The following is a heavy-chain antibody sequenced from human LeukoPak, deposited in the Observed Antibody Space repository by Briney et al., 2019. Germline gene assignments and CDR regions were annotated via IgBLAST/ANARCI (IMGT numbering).Heavy chain of an antibody. V-gene: IGHV4-59*01. Sequence: SETLSLTCSVSGGSISSYYWSWIRQPPGKGLEWIGYMYYSGSTNYNPSLKSRVTMSVDTSKNQFSLKPNSVTAADTAVCYCASLSEYCSAGSCYLGWFDPWGQGTLVTVSS. CDR1: GGSISSYY. D-gene: IGHD2-15*01. CDR2: MYYSGST. CDR3: ASLSEYCSAGSCYLGWFDP. J-gene: IGHJ5*02.